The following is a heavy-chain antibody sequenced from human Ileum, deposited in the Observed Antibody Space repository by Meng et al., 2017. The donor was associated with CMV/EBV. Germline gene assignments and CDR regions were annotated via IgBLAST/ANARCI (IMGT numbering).Heavy chain of an antibody. CDR3: ARDLVLAISDY. Sequence: GESLKISCAASGFTVRTNYMSWVRQAPGKGLEWVSLAYSGDTTYYADSVKGRFTISRDNSKNTLYLQMNSLRVEDTAVYYCARDLVLAISDYWGQGTLVTVSS. D-gene: IGHD2-8*01. V-gene: IGHV3-53*01. CDR1: GFTVRTNY. J-gene: IGHJ4*02. CDR2: AYSGDTT.